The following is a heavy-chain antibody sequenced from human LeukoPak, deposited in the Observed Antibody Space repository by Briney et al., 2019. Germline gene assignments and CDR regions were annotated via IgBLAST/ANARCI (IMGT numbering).Heavy chain of an antibody. D-gene: IGHD3-22*01. J-gene: IGHJ4*02. CDR2: SSSSGSTI. CDR1: GFTFSSYE. V-gene: IGHV3-48*03. Sequence: GGSLRLSCAASGFTFSSYEMNWVRQAPGNGRERVSYSSSSGSTIYYADSVKGRFTISRDNAKNSLYLQMNSLRAEDTAVYYCARHYDSSGYYYVDWGQGTLVTVSS. CDR3: ARHYDSSGYYYVD.